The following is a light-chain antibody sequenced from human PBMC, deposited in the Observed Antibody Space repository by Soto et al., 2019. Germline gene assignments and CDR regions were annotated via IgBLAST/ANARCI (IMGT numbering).Light chain of an antibody. J-gene: IGLJ1*01. Sequence: QSALTQPASVSGSPGQSITISCTGTSSDTAGYNYVSWCQQHPGKAPKLMIYEVSNRPSGVSNRFSGSQSGNTASLTISGLQAEGEANHYCSSYTTSNTPLYVFGTGTKV. CDR1: SSDTAGYNY. V-gene: IGLV2-14*01. CDR3: SSYTTSNTPLYV. CDR2: EVS.